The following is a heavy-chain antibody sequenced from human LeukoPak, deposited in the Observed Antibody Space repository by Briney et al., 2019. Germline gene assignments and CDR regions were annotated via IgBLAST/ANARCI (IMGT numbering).Heavy chain of an antibody. Sequence: SETLSLTCTVSGGSINSYYWTWIRHPAGKGLEWIGRIYSSGSTNYNPSLKGRVTMSVDTSKNQFSLNLSSVTAADTAVYYCARDSLAVAPTFDYWGRGTLVTVSS. CDR2: IYSSGST. D-gene: IGHD6-19*01. V-gene: IGHV4-4*07. J-gene: IGHJ4*02. CDR3: ARDSLAVAPTFDY. CDR1: GGSINSYY.